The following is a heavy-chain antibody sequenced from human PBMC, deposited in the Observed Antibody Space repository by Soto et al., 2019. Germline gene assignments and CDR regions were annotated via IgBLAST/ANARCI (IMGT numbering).Heavy chain of an antibody. Sequence: LRLSCAASGFTFVNSWMHWVRQAPGKGLEWVSRMNSDGSNTNYADSVKGRFTVSRDNAKNTLYLQMNSLRAEDTAVYYCATAEVDYWGPGTLVTVSS. V-gene: IGHV3-74*01. CDR3: ATAEVDY. CDR2: MNSDGSNT. J-gene: IGHJ4*02. CDR1: GFTFVNSW.